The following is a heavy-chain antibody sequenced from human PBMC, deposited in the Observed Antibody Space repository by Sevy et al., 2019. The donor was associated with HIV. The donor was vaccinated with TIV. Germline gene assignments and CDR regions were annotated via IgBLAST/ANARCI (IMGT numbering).Heavy chain of an antibody. CDR3: ARVNVGVVGANWFDP. D-gene: IGHD2-15*01. V-gene: IGHV7-4-1*02. Sequence: ASVKVSCKASGYTFTSYAMNWVRQAPGQGLEWMGGINTNTGNPTYAQGFTGRFVFSLDTSVSTAYLKISSIKVEDTAVDYCARVNVGVVGANWFDPWGQGTLVTVSS. CDR2: INTNTGNP. CDR1: GYTFTSYA. J-gene: IGHJ5*02.